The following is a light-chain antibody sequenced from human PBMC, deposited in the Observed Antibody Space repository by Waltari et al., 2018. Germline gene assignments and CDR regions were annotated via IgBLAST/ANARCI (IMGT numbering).Light chain of an antibody. CDR1: QTVSTIA. CDR2: STY. Sequence: EIVLTQSPGTLSLYPGARANISCRASQTVSTIALRWYQQTPGQAPRVLINSTYNRATGIPDRFSGSGSGTDFTLTINRLAPEDFAMYYCQQYDGIVVTFGGGTKVEI. V-gene: IGKV3-20*01. CDR3: QQYDGIVVT. J-gene: IGKJ4*01.